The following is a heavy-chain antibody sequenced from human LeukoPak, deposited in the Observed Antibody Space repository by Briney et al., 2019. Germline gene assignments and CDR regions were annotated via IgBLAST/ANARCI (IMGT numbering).Heavy chain of an antibody. CDR3: AKASPGGTRYGMDV. Sequence: PGGSLRLSCAASGLTFSSYAMTWVRQAPGKGLEWVSGISSAGGNTYYADSVKGRFTISRDNSKNTLYLQLNSLRAEDTAIYYCAKASPGGTRYGMDVWGQGTTVTVSS. CDR1: GLTFSSYA. D-gene: IGHD1-1*01. J-gene: IGHJ6*02. V-gene: IGHV3-23*01. CDR2: ISSAGGNT.